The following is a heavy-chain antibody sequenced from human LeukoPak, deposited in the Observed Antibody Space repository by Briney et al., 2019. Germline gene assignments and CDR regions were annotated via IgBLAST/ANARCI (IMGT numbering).Heavy chain of an antibody. CDR3: ARDIAAAGTIYCYYYGMDV. CDR1: GFTFSSYE. J-gene: IGHJ6*02. Sequence: GGSLRLSCAASGFTFSSYEMNWVRQAPGKGLEWVANIKQDGSEKYYVDSVKGRFTISRDNAKNSLYLQMNSLRAEDTAVYYCARDIAAAGTIYCYYYGMDVWGQGTTVTVSS. V-gene: IGHV3-7*01. CDR2: IKQDGSEK. D-gene: IGHD6-13*01.